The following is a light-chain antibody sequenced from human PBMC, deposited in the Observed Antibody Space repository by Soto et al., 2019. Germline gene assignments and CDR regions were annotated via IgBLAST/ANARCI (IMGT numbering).Light chain of an antibody. CDR3: QQYSLFSPTT. CDR1: QSVDSW. CDR2: KAS. V-gene: IGKV1-5*03. J-gene: IGKJ2*01. Sequence: DFQMTQSPSTLSASVGDRVSITCRASQSVDSWLAWYQQKPGKAPTVLISKASTLESGVPSRFSCSGSGTDFTLTISNLQPDDVATYHCQQYSLFSPTTFGQGTKVEIK.